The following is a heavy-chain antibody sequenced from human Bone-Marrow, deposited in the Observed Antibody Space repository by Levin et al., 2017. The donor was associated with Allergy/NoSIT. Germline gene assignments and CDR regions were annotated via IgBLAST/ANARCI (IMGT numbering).Heavy chain of an antibody. J-gene: IGHJ4*02. CDR3: AKNLGHCNGGVCY. CDR2: ISDDGSST. D-gene: IGHD2-8*02. Sequence: GGSLRLSCAASGFTFSQNWMYWVRQAPGEGLEWVSGISDDGSSTTYADSVKGRFTISRDNAKNTLYLQMSSLTAEDTALYYCAKNLGHCNGGVCYWGQGTLVTVSS. CDR1: GFTFSQNW. V-gene: IGHV3-74*03.